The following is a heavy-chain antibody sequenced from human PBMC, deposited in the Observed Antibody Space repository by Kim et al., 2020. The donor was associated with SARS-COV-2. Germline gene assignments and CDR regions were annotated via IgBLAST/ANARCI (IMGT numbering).Heavy chain of an antibody. V-gene: IGHV3-48*03. Sequence: MYYAASVRGRVIISSDNARDSLYLQMNSLRAEDTAVYYCARRRRADAFDIWGLGTMVTVSS. J-gene: IGHJ3*02. CDR2: M. CDR3: ARRRRADAFDI.